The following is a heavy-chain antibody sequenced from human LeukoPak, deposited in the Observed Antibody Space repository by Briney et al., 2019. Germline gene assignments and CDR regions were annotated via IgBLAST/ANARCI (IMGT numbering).Heavy chain of an antibody. V-gene: IGHV3-7*03. CDR2: IKQDGSEK. J-gene: IGHJ4*02. CDR3: ARGGPYSYGYFN. D-gene: IGHD5-18*01. Sequence: GGSLRLSCAASGFTFSSYSMNWVRQAPGKGLEWVANIKQDGSEKYYVDSVKGRFTISRDNAKNSLYLQMNSLRAEDTAVYYCARGGPYSYGYFNWGQGTLVTVSS. CDR1: GFTFSSYS.